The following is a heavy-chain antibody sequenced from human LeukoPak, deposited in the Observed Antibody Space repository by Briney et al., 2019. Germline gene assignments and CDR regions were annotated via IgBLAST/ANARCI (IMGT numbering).Heavy chain of an antibody. J-gene: IGHJ4*02. D-gene: IGHD3-10*01. CDR3: ARDSTYYYDSGSSGPHYFDN. CDR2: ISSDGTYE. CDR1: GFTFSNYA. Sequence: GKSLRLSCAASGFTFSNYAMPWVRQAPGKGLEWVSLISSDGTYEYYADSVKGRFTISRDNSKNTLYLQLNSLRAEDTAVYYCARDSTYYYDSGSSGPHYFDNWGQGTLVTVSS. V-gene: IGHV3-30*01.